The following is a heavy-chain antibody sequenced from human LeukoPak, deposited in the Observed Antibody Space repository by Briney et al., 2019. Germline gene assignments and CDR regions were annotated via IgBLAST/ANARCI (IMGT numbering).Heavy chain of an antibody. J-gene: IGHJ4*02. CDR1: GFTFSGYE. Sequence: GGFLRLSCSASGFTFSGYEMHWVRQAPGKGLEWVAVISHDGSNEDYADSVKGRFTISRDNSKNTLYLEMNSLRVEDTAVYYCAKGPFGSCSSPSCYFFDYWGQGTLVSVSS. CDR3: AKGPFGSCSSPSCYFFDY. CDR2: ISHDGSNE. V-gene: IGHV3-30*18. D-gene: IGHD2-2*01.